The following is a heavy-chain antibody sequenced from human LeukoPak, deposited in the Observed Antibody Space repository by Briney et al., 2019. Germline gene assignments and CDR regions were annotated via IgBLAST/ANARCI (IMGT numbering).Heavy chain of an antibody. J-gene: IGHJ4*02. D-gene: IGHD3-22*01. CDR1: GFTFSSYA. CDR3: ARDLGFAYYYDSSGYPFDY. V-gene: IGHV3-23*01. Sequence: GGSLRLSCAASGFTFSSYAMSWVRRAPGKGLEWVSAISGSGGSTYYADSVKGRFTISRDNSKNTLYLQMNSLRAEDTAVYYCARDLGFAYYYDSSGYPFDYWGQGTLVTVSS. CDR2: ISGSGGST.